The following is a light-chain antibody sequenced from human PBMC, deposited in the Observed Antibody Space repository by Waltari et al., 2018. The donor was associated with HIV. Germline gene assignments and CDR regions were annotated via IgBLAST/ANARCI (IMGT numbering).Light chain of an antibody. J-gene: IGKJ4*01. V-gene: IGKV3-11*01. CDR3: QQRSKRPLT. Sequence: EVVLTQSPATLSASPRESVTLSCRASQRVGTYVAWYQQKSGQGPSLLVYDASKGGAGIPARFSGSGSGTDFTLTISSLEPEDFAIYYCQQRSKRPLTFGGGTKIDI. CDR2: DAS. CDR1: QRVGTY.